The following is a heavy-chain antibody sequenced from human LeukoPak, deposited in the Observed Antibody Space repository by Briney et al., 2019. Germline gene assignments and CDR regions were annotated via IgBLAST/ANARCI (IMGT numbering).Heavy chain of an antibody. D-gene: IGHD2-21*02. V-gene: IGHV3-48*02. CDR1: GITFSSYA. Sequence: GGSLRLSCAAAGITFSSYAMTCVRQAPGKGLEWLSYISLSSNTIYYADSVKGRFTISRDNAKNSLYLQMNSLRDEDTAVYYCARGETALTSHLDYWGQGTLVTVSS. CDR2: ISLSSNTI. CDR3: ARGETALTSHLDY. J-gene: IGHJ4*02.